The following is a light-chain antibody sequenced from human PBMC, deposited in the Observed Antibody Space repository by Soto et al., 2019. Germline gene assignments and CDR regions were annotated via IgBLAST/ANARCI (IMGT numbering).Light chain of an antibody. Sequence: EIVLTQSPGTLSLSPGERATLSCRASQSVSSSYLAWFQQTPGQAPRLLIYGASSRATGIPDRFSGSGSGTDFTRTITRLEPEDFAVYYCHHYGSSPYTFGQGTKLEIK. CDR3: HHYGSSPYT. CDR2: GAS. J-gene: IGKJ2*01. CDR1: QSVSSSY. V-gene: IGKV3-20*01.